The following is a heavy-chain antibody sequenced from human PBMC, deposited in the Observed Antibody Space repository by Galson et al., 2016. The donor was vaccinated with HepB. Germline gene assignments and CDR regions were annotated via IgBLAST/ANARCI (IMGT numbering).Heavy chain of an antibody. D-gene: IGHD6-13*01. CDR1: GLSFSVRG. Sequence: SLRLSCATSGLSFSVRGMHWVRQAPGKGLEWVSYTDSSGASVHYADSVKGRFTISRDNAKNSLFLQMNSLRSEDTAIYYCAKEGPFSWNDYWGQGTLVTVSS. V-gene: IGHV3-48*03. J-gene: IGHJ4*02. CDR2: TDSSGASV. CDR3: AKEGPFSWNDY.